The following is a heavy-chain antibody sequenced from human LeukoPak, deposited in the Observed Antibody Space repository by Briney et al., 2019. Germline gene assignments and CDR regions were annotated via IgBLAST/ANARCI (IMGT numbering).Heavy chain of an antibody. D-gene: IGHD2-15*01. CDR1: GYTFTSYG. V-gene: IGHV1-18*01. CDR3: ARDKYCSGGSCYPYYFDY. CDR2: ISAYNGNT. J-gene: IGHJ4*02. Sequence: AASVKVSCKASGYTFTSYGISWVRQAPGQGLEWMGWISAYNGNTNYAQKLQGRVTMTTDTSTSTAYMELRSLRSDDTAVYYCARDKYCSGGSCYPYYFDYWGQGTLVTVSS.